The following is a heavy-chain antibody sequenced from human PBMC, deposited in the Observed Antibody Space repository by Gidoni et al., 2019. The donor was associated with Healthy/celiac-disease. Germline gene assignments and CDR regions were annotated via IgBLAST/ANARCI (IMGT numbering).Heavy chain of an antibody. CDR1: GFTFGDYA. V-gene: IGHV3-49*03. CDR2: IRSKAYGGTT. CDR3: TRDFGTQLWLLEDYFDY. J-gene: IGHJ4*02. Sequence: EVQLVESGGGLVQPGRSLRLSCTASGFTFGDYAMSWFRQAPGKGLEWVGFIRSKAYGGTTEYAASVKGRFTISRDDSKSIAYLQMNSLKTEDTAVYYCTRDFGTQLWLLEDYFDYWGQGTLVTVSS. D-gene: IGHD5-18*01.